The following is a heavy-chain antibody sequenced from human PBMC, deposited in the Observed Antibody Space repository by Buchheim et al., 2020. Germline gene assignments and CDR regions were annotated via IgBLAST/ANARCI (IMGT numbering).Heavy chain of an antibody. CDR2: SSSGSNVI. D-gene: IGHD2-2*01. V-gene: IGHV3-48*01. CDR3: ARSVVPAAAYGMDV. CDR1: GFTFSSHS. Sequence: EVQLVESGGGLVQPGGSLRLSCAASGFTFSSHSMNWVRQAPGKGLEWVSYSSSGSNVIYYADSVKGRFTVSRDNARNSLYLQMNSLRAEDTAVYYCARSVVPAAAYGMDVWGQGTT. J-gene: IGHJ6*02.